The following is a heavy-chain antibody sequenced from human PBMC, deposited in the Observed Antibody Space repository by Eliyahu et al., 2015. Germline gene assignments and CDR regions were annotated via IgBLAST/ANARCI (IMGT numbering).Heavy chain of an antibody. J-gene: IGHJ4*02. CDR2: IXFSGST. V-gene: IGHV4-39*01. D-gene: IGHD6-13*01. CDR1: GGSXGXSAFW. Sequence: QLQLQESGPGLVKPSXTLSLTCPVSGGSXGXSAFWWGWIRLPPGKGLXYIGSIXFSGSTYSXPSLKSRLTMSVDTSMNLFSLTLNSVTATDTAVYYCGRQIGRGSWSFDYWGQGTLVTVSS. CDR3: GRQIGRGSWSFDY.